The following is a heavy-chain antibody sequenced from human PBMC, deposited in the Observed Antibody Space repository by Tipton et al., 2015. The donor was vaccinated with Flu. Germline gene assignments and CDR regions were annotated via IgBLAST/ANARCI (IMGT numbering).Heavy chain of an antibody. Sequence: TLSLTCTVSGGPVSSSPYYWGWVRQSPGKGLEWIGTIDYSGNTHYNPSLESRVSISVAKMQFSLSLSSVTAADTAVYYCARDPAGYYDNSAYYIFDYWGQGTLVTVSS. CDR2: IDYSGNT. J-gene: IGHJ4*02. CDR1: GGPVSSSPYY. CDR3: ARDPAGYYDNSAYYIFDY. D-gene: IGHD3-22*01. V-gene: IGHV4-39*07.